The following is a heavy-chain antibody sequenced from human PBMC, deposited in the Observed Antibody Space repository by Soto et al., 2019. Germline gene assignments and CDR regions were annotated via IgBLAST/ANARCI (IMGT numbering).Heavy chain of an antibody. CDR3: ARGARGSSWYQDFQH. V-gene: IGHV3-48*01. D-gene: IGHD6-13*01. CDR1: GFTFSSYS. J-gene: IGHJ1*01. CDR2: ISSSSSTI. Sequence: GSLRLSCAASGFTFSSYSMNWVRQAPGKGLEWVSYISSSSSTIYYADSVKGRFTISRDNAKNSLYLQMNSLRAEDTAVYYCARGARGSSWYQDFQHWGQGTLVTVSS.